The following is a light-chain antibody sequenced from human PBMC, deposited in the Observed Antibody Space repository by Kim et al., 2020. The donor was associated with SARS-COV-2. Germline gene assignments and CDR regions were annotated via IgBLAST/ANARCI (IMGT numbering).Light chain of an antibody. J-gene: IGKJ4*01. Sequence: EIVLTQSPATLSLSPGERATLSCRASQSVSSYLAWYQQKPGRAPRLLIYDASNRATGIPARFSGSGSGTDFTLTISSLEPEDFAVYYCQQRSNWPAVTFGGGTKLEI. CDR3: QQRSNWPAVT. CDR1: QSVSSY. V-gene: IGKV3-11*01. CDR2: DAS.